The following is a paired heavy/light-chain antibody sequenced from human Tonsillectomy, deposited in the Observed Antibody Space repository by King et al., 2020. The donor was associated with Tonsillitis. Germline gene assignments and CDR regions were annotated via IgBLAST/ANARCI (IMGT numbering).Heavy chain of an antibody. CDR2: ISYRVST. D-gene: IGHD6-6*01. J-gene: IGHJ5*02. CDR1: GGPISSSSYY. CDR3: VTQEYSTYNWFDP. Sequence: QLQLQESGPGLVKSSETLSLTCTVSGGPISSSSYYWGWIRQPPGKGLEWIGTISYRVSTYYNPSLKSRVSISVDTSKSQFFLNLTSVTAADTAVYYCVTQEYSTYNWFDPWGQGTLVTVSS. V-gene: IGHV4-39*01.
Light chain of an antibody. CDR1: TSNIGTNY. J-gene: IGLJ3*02. CDR2: RNN. V-gene: IGLV1-47*01. Sequence: QSVLTQPPSASGTPGQRVTISCSGTTSNIGTNYVYWYQQLPGTAPKVLIYRNNQRPSGLPDRFSGSKSGTSASLAISGLRSEDEADYYCAAWDDSLSRWVFGGGTKLTVL. CDR3: AAWDDSLSRWV.